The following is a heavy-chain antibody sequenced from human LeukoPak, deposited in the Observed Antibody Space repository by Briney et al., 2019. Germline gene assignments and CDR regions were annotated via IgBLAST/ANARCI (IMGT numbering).Heavy chain of an antibody. CDR3: ARDRYYDSSGYTFGY. D-gene: IGHD3-22*01. Sequence: SVKVSCKASGGTFSSYAISWVRQAPGQGLEWMGRIIPILGIANYAQKFQGRVTITADKSTSTAYMELSRLRSEDTAVYYCARDRYYDSSGYTFGYWGQGTLVTVSS. CDR1: GGTFSSYA. CDR2: IIPILGIA. V-gene: IGHV1-69*04. J-gene: IGHJ4*02.